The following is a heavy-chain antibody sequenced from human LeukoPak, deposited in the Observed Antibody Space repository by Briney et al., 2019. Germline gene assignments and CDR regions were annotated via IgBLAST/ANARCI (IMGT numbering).Heavy chain of an antibody. Sequence: KASETLSLTCAVYGGSFSGYYWSWIRQPPGKGLEWIGEINHSGSTNYNPSLKSRVTISVDTSKNQFSLKLSSVTAADTAVYYCARDPAWDYDFWSGYFAFDYWGQGTLVTVSS. CDR3: ARDPAWDYDFWSGYFAFDY. J-gene: IGHJ4*02. CDR2: INHSGST. V-gene: IGHV4-34*01. CDR1: GGSFSGYY. D-gene: IGHD3-3*01.